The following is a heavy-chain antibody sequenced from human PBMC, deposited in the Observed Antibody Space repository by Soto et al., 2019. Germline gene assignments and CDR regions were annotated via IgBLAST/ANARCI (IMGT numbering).Heavy chain of an antibody. CDR1: AGTFSSYA. CDR2: IIPIFGTA. Sequence: SVKVSCKASAGTFSSYAISWVRQAPGQGLEWMGGIIPIFGTANYAQKFQGRVTITADESTSTAYMELSGLRSEDTAVYYCAREYLGSSSGGPRDYYYYGMDVWGQGTTVTV. V-gene: IGHV1-69*13. CDR3: AREYLGSSSGGPRDYYYYGMDV. D-gene: IGHD6-6*01. J-gene: IGHJ6*02.